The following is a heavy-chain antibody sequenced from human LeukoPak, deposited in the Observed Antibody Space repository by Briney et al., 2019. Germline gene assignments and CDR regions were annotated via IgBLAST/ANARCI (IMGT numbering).Heavy chain of an antibody. V-gene: IGHV3-33*01. CDR2: IWYDGSNE. J-gene: IGHJ4*02. D-gene: IGHD1-26*01. CDR1: GFTFSSYG. CDR3: ARQGIEGAKRGRWFDY. Sequence: GGSLRLSCAACGFTFSSYGMHWGRQAPGKGLEWVAVIWYDGSNENYADSVQGRFTISRDNSKKTMYLQLNSLRAEDTAVYYCARQGIEGAKRGRWFDYWGQGTLVTVSS.